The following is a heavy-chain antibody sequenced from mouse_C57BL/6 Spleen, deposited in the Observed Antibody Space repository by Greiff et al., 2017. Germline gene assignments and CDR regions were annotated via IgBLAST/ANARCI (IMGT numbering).Heavy chain of an antibody. CDR1: GYTFTSYW. V-gene: IGHV1-55*01. J-gene: IGHJ1*03. Sequence: QVQLKQPGAELVKPGASVKMSCKASGYTFTSYWITWVKQRPGQGLEWIGDIYPGSGSTNYNEKFKSKATLTVDTSSSTAYMQLSSLTSEDSAVYYCARDYGSSVYFDVWGTGTTVTVSS. D-gene: IGHD1-1*01. CDR3: ARDYGSSVYFDV. CDR2: IYPGSGST.